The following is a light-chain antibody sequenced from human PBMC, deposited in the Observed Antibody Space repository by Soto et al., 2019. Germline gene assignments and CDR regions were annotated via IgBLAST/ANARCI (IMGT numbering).Light chain of an antibody. CDR2: GAS. Sequence: EIVLTQSPATLSLSPGERATLSCRASQSVSSYLAWYQQKPGQAPRLLIYGASSRATGIPDRFSGSGSGTDFTLTISRLEPEDFAVYYCQKYGSSPLTCGGGTKGDIK. V-gene: IGKV3-20*01. J-gene: IGKJ4*01. CDR3: QKYGSSPLT. CDR1: QSVSSY.